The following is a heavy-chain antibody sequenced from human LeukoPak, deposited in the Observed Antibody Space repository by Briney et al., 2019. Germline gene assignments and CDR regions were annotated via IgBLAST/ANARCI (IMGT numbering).Heavy chain of an antibody. J-gene: IGHJ4*02. CDR1: GLPIADFA. V-gene: IGHV3-43*02. CDR3: AKESGKFDY. CDR2: ISGDGVST. Sequence: GGSLRLSCVASGLPIADFAMHWVRQAPGKGLEWVSLISGDGVSTFYADSVKGRFSISRDNSRNSLYLEMDSLRTEDAAMYYCAKESGKFDYWGQGTLVAVSS.